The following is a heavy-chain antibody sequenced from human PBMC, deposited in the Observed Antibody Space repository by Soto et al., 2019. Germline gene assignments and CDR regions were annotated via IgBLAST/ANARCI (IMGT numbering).Heavy chain of an antibody. V-gene: IGHV3-23*01. Sequence: GGSLRLSCAASGFSFSDYAMSWVRQAPGKGLEWVSVISESGGSTHYADSVRGRFTVSRDNSKNSLSSRMNSLRDEDTAVYFCAKRSPYSSGWYSPIFDYWGQGALVTVSS. CDR3: AKRSPYSSGWYSPIFDY. D-gene: IGHD6-13*01. CDR2: ISESGGST. CDR1: GFSFSDYA. J-gene: IGHJ4*02.